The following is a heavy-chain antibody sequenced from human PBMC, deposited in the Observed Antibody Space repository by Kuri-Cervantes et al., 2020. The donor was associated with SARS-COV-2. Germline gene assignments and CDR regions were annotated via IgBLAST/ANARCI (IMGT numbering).Heavy chain of an antibody. CDR2: INPSGGST. D-gene: IGHD3-10*02. V-gene: IGHV1-46*01. CDR3: ASHVGERRGGFSAFDF. J-gene: IGHJ3*01. CDR1: GYTFTSHY. Sequence: ASVKVSCKASGYTFTSHYMHWVRQAPGQGLEWMGRINPSGGSTNYAQKFQGRVTMTRDTSTSTVYMELSSLRSEDTAVYYCASHVGERRGGFSAFDFWGQGTMVTVSS.